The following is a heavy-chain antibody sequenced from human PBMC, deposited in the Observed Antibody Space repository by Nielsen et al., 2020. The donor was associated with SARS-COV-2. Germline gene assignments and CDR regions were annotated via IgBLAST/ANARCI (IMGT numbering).Heavy chain of an antibody. Sequence: ASVKVSCKASGYTFTSYGISWVRQAPGQGLEWMGWISAYNGNTNYAQKLQGRVTMTTDTSTSTAYMELRSLRSDDTAVYYCARDSEDGGIAVAGKNPYYYYYYGMDVWGQGTTVTVSS. CDR3: ARDSEDGGIAVAGKNPYYYYYYGMDV. CDR1: GYTFTSYG. D-gene: IGHD6-19*01. J-gene: IGHJ6*02. V-gene: IGHV1-18*01. CDR2: ISAYNGNT.